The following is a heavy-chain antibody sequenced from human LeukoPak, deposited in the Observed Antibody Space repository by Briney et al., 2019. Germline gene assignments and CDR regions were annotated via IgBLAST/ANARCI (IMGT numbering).Heavy chain of an antibody. CDR1: GFTFSSYE. D-gene: IGHD5-12*01. V-gene: IGHV3-48*03. CDR3: VRDSPGYGAYDFD. CDR2: ISCSGSTI. Sequence: PGGSLRLSCAASGFTFSSYEMNWVRQAPGKGLEWVSYISCSGSTIYYADSVKGRLTISRDNAKNSLYLQMNNLSAEDTAVYYCVRDSPGYGAYDFDWGQGTLVTVSS. J-gene: IGHJ4*02.